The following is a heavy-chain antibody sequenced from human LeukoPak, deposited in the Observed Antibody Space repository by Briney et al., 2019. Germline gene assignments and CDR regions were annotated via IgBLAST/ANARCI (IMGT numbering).Heavy chain of an antibody. D-gene: IGHD1-26*01. J-gene: IGHJ4*02. CDR3: ARDLGDSGSYHFDY. CDR1: GGSFSGYY. V-gene: IGHV4-34*01. CDR2: INHSGST. Sequence: SETLSLTCAVYGGSFSGYYWTWIRQPPGKGLEWIGEINHSGSTNYNPSLKSRVTISVDTSKNQFSLKLSSVTAADTAVYYCARDLGDSGSYHFDYWCQGTLVTVSS.